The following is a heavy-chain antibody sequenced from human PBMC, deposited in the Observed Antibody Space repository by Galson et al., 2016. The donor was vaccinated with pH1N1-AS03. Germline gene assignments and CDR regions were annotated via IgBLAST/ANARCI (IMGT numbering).Heavy chain of an antibody. Sequence: LSLTCTVSGGSISSRDHYWVWIRQTPGKGLEWIGHIYYSGNSYYNPSLKSRVNFSVDTSKNQFSLKLASVTAADTSIYYCARHGTTGWSREEDALDIWGQGTVVTVSS. CDR3: ARHGTTGWSREEDALDI. J-gene: IGHJ3*02. D-gene: IGHD6-19*01. CDR2: IYYSGNS. V-gene: IGHV4-39*01. CDR1: GGSISSRDHY.